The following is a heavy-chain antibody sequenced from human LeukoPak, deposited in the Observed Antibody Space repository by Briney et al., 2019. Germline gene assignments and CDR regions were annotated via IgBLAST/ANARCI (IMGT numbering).Heavy chain of an antibody. Sequence: GGSLRLSCAASGFTFSSYEMNWVRQAPGKGLEWVSYISSSGSTIYYADSVKGRFTISRDNAKNSLYLQMNSLRAEDTAVYYCARDMGGYDGYNAFDIWGQGTMVTVSS. CDR2: ISSSGSTI. J-gene: IGHJ3*02. CDR3: ARDMGGYDGYNAFDI. V-gene: IGHV3-48*03. CDR1: GFTFSSYE. D-gene: IGHD5-12*01.